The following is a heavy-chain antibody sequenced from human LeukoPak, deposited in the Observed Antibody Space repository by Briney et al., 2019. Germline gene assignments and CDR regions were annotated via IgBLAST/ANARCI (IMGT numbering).Heavy chain of an antibody. CDR1: GFTFSSYA. CDR3: ARDMKAGVPDYIDY. D-gene: IGHD3-10*01. J-gene: IGHJ4*02. CDR2: ISYDGSNK. Sequence: GRSLRLSCAASGFTFSSYAMHWVRQAPGKGLEWVAVISYDGSNKYYADSVKGRFTISRDNSKLYLQMNSLRIEDTALYFCARDMKAGVPDYIDYWGQGTLVTVPS. V-gene: IGHV3-30-3*01.